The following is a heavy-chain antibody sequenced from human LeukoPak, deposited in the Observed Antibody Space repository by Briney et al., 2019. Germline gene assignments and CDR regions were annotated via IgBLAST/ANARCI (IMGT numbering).Heavy chain of an antibody. CDR3: AKDLVVRGVTHDAFDI. J-gene: IGHJ3*02. CDR2: ISGSGGST. CDR1: GFTFSSYA. V-gene: IGHV3-23*01. D-gene: IGHD3-10*01. Sequence: GGSLRLSCAASGFTFSSYAMSWVRQAPGKGLEWVSAISGSGGSTYYADSVKGRFTISRDNSKNTLYLQMNSLRAEDTAVYYCAKDLVVRGVTHDAFDIWSQGTMVTVSS.